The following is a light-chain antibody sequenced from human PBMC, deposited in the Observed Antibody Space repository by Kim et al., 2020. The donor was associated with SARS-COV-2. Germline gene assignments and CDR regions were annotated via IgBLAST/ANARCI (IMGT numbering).Light chain of an antibody. J-gene: IGLJ2*01. CDR3: QAWDSSTAV. Sequence: SYELTQPPSVSVSPGQTAIITCSGDKLGDKFAYWYQQKPGQSPVLVIYQDTKRPSGIPERFSGSNSGDTATLTISGTQAMDEADYYCQAWDSSTAVFGGGTQLTVL. CDR2: QDT. CDR1: KLGDKF. V-gene: IGLV3-1*01.